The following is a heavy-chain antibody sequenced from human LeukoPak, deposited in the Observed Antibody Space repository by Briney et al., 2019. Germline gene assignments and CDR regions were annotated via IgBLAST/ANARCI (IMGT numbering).Heavy chain of an antibody. CDR1: GYTFTSYG. V-gene: IGHV1-18*01. J-gene: IGHJ5*02. CDR3: ARTILLWFVSRAWFDP. Sequence: ASVKVSCKASGYTFTSYGISWVRQAPGQGLEWMGWISAYNGNTNYAQKLQGRVTMTTDTSTSTAHMELRSLRSDDTAVYYCARTILLWFVSRAWFDPWGQGTLVAVSS. CDR2: ISAYNGNT. D-gene: IGHD3-10*01.